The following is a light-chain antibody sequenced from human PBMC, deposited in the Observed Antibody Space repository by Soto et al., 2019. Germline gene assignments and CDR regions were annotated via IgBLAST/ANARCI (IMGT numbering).Light chain of an antibody. CDR2: GAS. CDR3: QQYNNWLT. V-gene: IGKV3-15*01. J-gene: IGKJ4*01. CDR1: QSVSSN. Sequence: EIVMTQSPATLSVCPGERATLSCRASQSVSSNLAWYQQKPGQAPRLLIYGASTRATGIPARFSGSGSGTEFTLTISSLQSEDFAVYYCQQYNNWLTFGGGTKVDI.